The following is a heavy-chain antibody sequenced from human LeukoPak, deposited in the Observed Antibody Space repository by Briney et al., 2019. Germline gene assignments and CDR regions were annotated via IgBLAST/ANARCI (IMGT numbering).Heavy chain of an antibody. Sequence: SETLSLTCAVYGGSFSGYYWSWIRQSPGKGLEWIGEINHSGSTNYNPSLKSRVTISVDTSKNQFSLKLSSVTAADTAVYYCARRTLGVVRVSWFDPWGQGTLVTVSS. CDR3: ARRTLGVVRVSWFDP. V-gene: IGHV4-34*01. J-gene: IGHJ5*02. D-gene: IGHD3-3*01. CDR2: INHSGST. CDR1: GGSFSGYY.